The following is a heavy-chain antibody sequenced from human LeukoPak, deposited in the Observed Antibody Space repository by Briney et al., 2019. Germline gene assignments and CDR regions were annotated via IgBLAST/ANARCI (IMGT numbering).Heavy chain of an antibody. CDR3: ARYSRGFGY. CDR1: GGSISSYY. J-gene: IGHJ4*02. Sequence: SETLSLTCTVSGGSISSYYWSWIRQPPGKGLEWIGYISYSGNTNYNPSLKSRVTISVDTSKNQFSLRLSSVTAADTAVYYCARYSRGFGYWGQGTLVTVSS. V-gene: IGHV4-59*01. D-gene: IGHD4-11*01. CDR2: ISYSGNT.